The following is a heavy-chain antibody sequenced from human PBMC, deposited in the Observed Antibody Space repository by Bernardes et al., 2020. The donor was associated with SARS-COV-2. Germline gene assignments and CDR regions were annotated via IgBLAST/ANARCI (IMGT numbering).Heavy chain of an antibody. Sequence: GGSLRLSCAASGFTFSSYGMHWVRQAPGKGLEWVVVIWYDGSNKYYADSVKGRFTISRDNSKNTLYLQMNSLRAEDTAVYYCARESPYDSSAPGGMDVWGQGTTVTVSS. J-gene: IGHJ6*02. V-gene: IGHV3-33*01. CDR1: GFTFSSYG. D-gene: IGHD3-22*01. CDR2: IWYDGSNK. CDR3: ARESPYDSSAPGGMDV.